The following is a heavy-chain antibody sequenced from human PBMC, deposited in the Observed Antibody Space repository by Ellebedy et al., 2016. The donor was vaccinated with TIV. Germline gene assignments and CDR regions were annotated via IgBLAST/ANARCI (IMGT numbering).Heavy chain of an antibody. CDR2: MFHSGST. V-gene: IGHV4-38-2*01. J-gene: IGHJ4*02. CDR1: GSSIGGGSY. CDR3: ARTTYDY. Sequence: MPSETLSLTCSVSGSSIGGGSYWGWIRQPPGRGLEWIGSMFHSGSTNFNPSLKSRVTISVDTSKNQFSLKLSSVTAADTAVYYCARTTYDYWGQGTLVTVSS. D-gene: IGHD1-1*01.